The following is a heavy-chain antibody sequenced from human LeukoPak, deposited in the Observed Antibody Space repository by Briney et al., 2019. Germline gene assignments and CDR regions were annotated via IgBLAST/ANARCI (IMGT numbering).Heavy chain of an antibody. V-gene: IGHV3-30*04. D-gene: IGHD1-14*01. CDR3: ARTPHYYYYGMDV. Sequence: GGSLRLSCAASGFTFGSYAMHWVRQAPGKGLEWVAVISYDGSNKYYADSVKGRFTISRDNSKNTLYLQMNSLRAEDTAVYYCARTPHYYYYGMDVWGKGTTVTVSS. CDR2: ISYDGSNK. CDR1: GFTFGSYA. J-gene: IGHJ6*04.